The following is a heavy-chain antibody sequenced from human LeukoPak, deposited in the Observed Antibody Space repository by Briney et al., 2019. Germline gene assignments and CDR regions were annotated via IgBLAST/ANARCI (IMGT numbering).Heavy chain of an antibody. CDR1: GGSISSYY. V-gene: IGHV4-4*07. CDR3: ARELAY. CDR2: IYTSGNT. Sequence: SETLSLTCTVSGGSISSYYWSWIRQPAGKGLEWIGRIYTSGNTEYNPSLRGRVTISLDTSKNQFSLNLTSVTATDTAVYYCARELAYWGPGILVTVSS. J-gene: IGHJ4*02.